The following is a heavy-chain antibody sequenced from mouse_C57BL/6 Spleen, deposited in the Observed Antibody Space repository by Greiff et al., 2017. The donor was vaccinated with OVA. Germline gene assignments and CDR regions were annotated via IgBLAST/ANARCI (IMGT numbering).Heavy chain of an antibody. J-gene: IGHJ1*03. CDR1: GYTFTSYW. Sequence: QVQLQQPGAELVKPGASVKLSCKASGYTFTSYWMHWVKQRPGQGLEWIGMIHPNSGSSNYNEKFKSKATLTVDKSTSTAYMKLSSRASEDAAGYYGAREEGWYFDVWGTGTTVTVSS. CDR3: AREEGWYFDV. V-gene: IGHV1-64*01. CDR2: IHPNSGSS.